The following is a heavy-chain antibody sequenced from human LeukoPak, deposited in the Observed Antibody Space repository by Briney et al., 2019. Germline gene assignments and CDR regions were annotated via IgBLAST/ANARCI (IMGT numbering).Heavy chain of an antibody. CDR3: ARLDGST. V-gene: IGHV4-59*08. Sequence: SETLSLTCTVSGGSISSHYWSWIRQPPGKGLEWIGYIYYSGSTNYNPSLKSRVTISVDTSKNQFSLKLSSVTAADTAVYYCARLDGSTWGQGTLVTVSS. CDR2: IYYSGST. D-gene: IGHD5-24*01. CDR1: GGSISSHY. J-gene: IGHJ4*02.